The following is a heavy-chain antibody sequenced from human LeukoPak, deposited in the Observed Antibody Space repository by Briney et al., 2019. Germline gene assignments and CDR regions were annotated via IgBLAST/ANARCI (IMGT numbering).Heavy chain of an antibody. CDR2: IYSGGST. V-gene: IGHV3-66*01. CDR3: ARKRSKAAFDI. CDR1: GFTVSSNY. D-gene: IGHD1-26*01. Sequence: GGSLRLSCAASGFTVSSNYMSWVRQAPGKGLEWVSVIYSGGSTYYADSVKGRFTISRDNPKNTLYLQMNSLRAEDTAVYYCARKRSKAAFDIWGQGTMVTVSS. J-gene: IGHJ3*02.